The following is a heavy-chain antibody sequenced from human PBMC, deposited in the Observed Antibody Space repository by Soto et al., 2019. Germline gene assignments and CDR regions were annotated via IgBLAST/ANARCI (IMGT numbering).Heavy chain of an antibody. J-gene: IGHJ4*02. CDR2: IYYSGST. D-gene: IGHD6-13*01. Sequence: PSETLSLTCTVSGGSISSYYWSWIRQPPGKGLEWIGYIYYSGSTNYNPSLKSRVTISVDTSKNQFSLELSSVTAADTAVYYCARAPNQYSSSWPNYFDYWGQGTLVTVSS. CDR1: GGSISSYY. V-gene: IGHV4-59*01. CDR3: ARAPNQYSSSWPNYFDY.